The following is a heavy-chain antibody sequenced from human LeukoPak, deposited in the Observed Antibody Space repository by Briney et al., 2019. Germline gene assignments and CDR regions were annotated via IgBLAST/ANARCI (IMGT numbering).Heavy chain of an antibody. CDR3: ARGYYRYGGDY. CDR2: IYSGGST. J-gene: IGHJ4*02. V-gene: IGHV3-66*01. Sequence: GGSLRLSCAASGFTVSSNYMSWVRQAPGKGLEWVSVIYSGGSTYYADSVKGRFTISRDNSKNTLYLQINSLRAEDTAVYYCARGYYRYGGDYWGQGTLFTVSS. CDR1: GFTVSSNY. D-gene: IGHD3-10*01.